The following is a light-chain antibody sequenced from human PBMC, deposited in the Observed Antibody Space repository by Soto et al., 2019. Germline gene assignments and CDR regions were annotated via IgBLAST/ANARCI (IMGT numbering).Light chain of an antibody. CDR3: QQRSSWFT. J-gene: IGKJ2*01. CDR1: QSVGTF. V-gene: IGKV3-11*01. Sequence: EIVLTQSPATLSLSPGERATLSCRASQSVGTFLAWYQQRPGQAPRLLIYDASITATGIPARFSGSGSGTEFILTISSLEPEDFAVYYCQQRSSWFTFGQGTKLEIK. CDR2: DAS.